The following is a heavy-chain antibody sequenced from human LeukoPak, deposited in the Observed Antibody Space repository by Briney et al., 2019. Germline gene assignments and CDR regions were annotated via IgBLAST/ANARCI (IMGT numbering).Heavy chain of an antibody. Sequence: PSETLSLTCTVSGVSMSTTGYFWSWIRQPPGKGLEWIGYIYNSGSTNYNPSLKSRVTISVDTSKNQFSLKLRSVTAADTAVYYCARDGVFGTFDPWGQGTLVTVSS. V-gene: IGHV4-61*08. CDR2: IYNSGST. CDR3: ARDGVFGTFDP. CDR1: GVSMSTTGYF. J-gene: IGHJ5*02. D-gene: IGHD3-10*01.